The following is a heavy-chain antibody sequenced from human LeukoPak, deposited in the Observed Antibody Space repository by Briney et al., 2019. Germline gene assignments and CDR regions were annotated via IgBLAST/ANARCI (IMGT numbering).Heavy chain of an antibody. CDR2: IYYSGST. Sequence: PSETLSLTCAVSGGSISSGGHYWSWIRQHPGKGLEWIGYIYYSGSTYYNPSLKSRVIISVDTSKNQFSLKLSSVPAADTDVYYCAREERFSYGYAAFDIWGQGTMVTVSS. CDR3: AREERFSYGYAAFDI. D-gene: IGHD5-18*01. CDR1: GGSISSGGHY. V-gene: IGHV4-31*11. J-gene: IGHJ3*02.